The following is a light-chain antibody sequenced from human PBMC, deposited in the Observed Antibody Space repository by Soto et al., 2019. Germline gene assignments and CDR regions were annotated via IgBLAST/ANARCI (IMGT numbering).Light chain of an antibody. CDR2: EVH. V-gene: IGLV2-14*01. Sequence: QSALTQPASVSGSHGQSITISCTGTSRDVGGYDYVSWYQQHPGKAPKLMIYEVHNRPSGVSNRFSGSKSGSTASLTISGLQAEDEADYYCSSYRNTLTFYVFRTGTKVTVL. J-gene: IGLJ1*01. CDR3: SSYRNTLTFYV. CDR1: SRDVGGYDY.